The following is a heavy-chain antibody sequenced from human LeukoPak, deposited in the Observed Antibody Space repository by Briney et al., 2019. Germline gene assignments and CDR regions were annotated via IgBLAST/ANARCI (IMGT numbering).Heavy chain of an antibody. CDR3: AREWLDDILTGYVKAWFDP. CDR2: IRYDGSNK. CDR1: GFTFSSYG. J-gene: IGHJ5*02. V-gene: IGHV3-30*02. D-gene: IGHD3-9*01. Sequence: GGSLRLSCAASGFTFSSYGMHWVRQAPGKGLEWVAFIRYDGSNKYYADSVKGRFTISRDNSKNTLYLQMNSLRAEDTAVYYCAREWLDDILTGYVKAWFDPWGQGTLVTVSS.